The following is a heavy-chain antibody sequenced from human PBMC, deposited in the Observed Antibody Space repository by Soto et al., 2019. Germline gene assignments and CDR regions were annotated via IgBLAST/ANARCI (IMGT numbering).Heavy chain of an antibody. CDR1: GFTFSILA. CDR3: AKDATRTSGWYYFDY. V-gene: IGHV3-23*01. J-gene: IGHJ4*02. Sequence: GGSLRLSCAASGFTFSILAMGWVRQAPGKGLEWVSVIDYTGGTTYYTDSVKGRFIISRDNSKKILYLQMNSLRTEDTAIYYCAKDATRTSGWYYFDYWGRGALVTVSS. CDR2: IDYTGGTT. D-gene: IGHD6-19*01.